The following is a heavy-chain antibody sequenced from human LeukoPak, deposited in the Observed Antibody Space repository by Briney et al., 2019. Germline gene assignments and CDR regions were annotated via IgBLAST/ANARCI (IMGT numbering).Heavy chain of an antibody. D-gene: IGHD6-6*01. CDR2: IIPIVGTA. CDR1: GGTFSSYA. Sequence: ASLKVSCKASGGTFSSYAISWVRQAPGQGLEWMGRIIPIVGTANYAQKFPGRDTITTDESTSTAYMELSSLRSEDTAVYYCARDLVIAPKQNYYYYYMDVWGKGTTVTVSS. J-gene: IGHJ6*03. CDR3: ARDLVIAPKQNYYYYYMDV. V-gene: IGHV1-69*05.